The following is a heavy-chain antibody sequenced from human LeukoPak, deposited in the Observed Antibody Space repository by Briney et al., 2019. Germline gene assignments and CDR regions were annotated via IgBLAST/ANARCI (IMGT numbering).Heavy chain of an antibody. CDR3: ARHGIAAGVDY. CDR2: IYTSGST. V-gene: IGHV4-4*09. Sequence: PSETLSLTCTVSGGSISSYYWSWIRQPPGKGLEWIGYIYTSGSTNYNPSLKGRVTISVDTSKNQFSLKLSSVTAADTAVYYCARHGIAAGVDYWAREPWSPSPQ. J-gene: IGHJ4*02. D-gene: IGHD6-13*01. CDR1: GGSISSYY.